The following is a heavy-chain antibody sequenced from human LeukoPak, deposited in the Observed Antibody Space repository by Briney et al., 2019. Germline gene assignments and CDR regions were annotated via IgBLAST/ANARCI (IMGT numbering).Heavy chain of an antibody. V-gene: IGHV4-59*12. CDR2: IYYSGST. CDR3: ARLASLYYYGSAPGG. D-gene: IGHD3-10*01. J-gene: IGHJ4*02. Sequence: SETLSLTCTVSGGSISSYYWSWIRQPPGKGLEWIGYIYYSGSTNYNPSLKSRVTISVDTSKNQFSLKLSSVTAADTAVYYCARLASLYYYGSAPGGWGQGTLVTVSS. CDR1: GGSISSYY.